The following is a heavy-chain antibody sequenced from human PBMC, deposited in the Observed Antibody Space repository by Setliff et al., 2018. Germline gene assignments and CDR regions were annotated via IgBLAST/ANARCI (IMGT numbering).Heavy chain of an antibody. CDR2: IIPIFGTA. CDR3: ARGDVYSGSYYHFDY. Sequence: ASVKVSCKASGGTFSSYAISWVRQAPGQGLEWMGGIIPIFGTANYAQNFQGRVTITRDTSASTAYMELSSLTSEDTAIYYCARGDVYSGSYYHFDYWGQGTLVTVSS. CDR1: GGTFSSYA. V-gene: IGHV1-69*05. D-gene: IGHD1-26*01. J-gene: IGHJ4*02.